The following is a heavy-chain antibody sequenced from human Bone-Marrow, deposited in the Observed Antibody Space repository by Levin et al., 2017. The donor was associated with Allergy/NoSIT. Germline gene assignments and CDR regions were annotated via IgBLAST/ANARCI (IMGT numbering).Heavy chain of an antibody. CDR3: AKNGAWCIEY. V-gene: IGHV4-4*02. D-gene: IGHD2-8*01. Sequence: PGGSLRLSCAVSGGSISNNNWWSWVRQSPGKGLEWIGEIYHTGGTNYNPSLKSRVTISIDKSNNQFSLNLNSVTAADKALYYCAKNGAWCIEYWGQGTLVTVSS. CDR1: GGSISNNNW. J-gene: IGHJ4*02. CDR2: IYHTGGT.